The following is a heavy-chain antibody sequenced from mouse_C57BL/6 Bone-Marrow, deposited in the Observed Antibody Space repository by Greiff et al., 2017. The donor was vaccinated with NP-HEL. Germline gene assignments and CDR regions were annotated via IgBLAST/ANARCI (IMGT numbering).Heavy chain of an antibody. CDR1: GFTFSSYA. CDR2: ISDGGSYT. V-gene: IGHV5-4*01. Sequence: EVHLVESGGGLVKPGGSLKLSCAASGFTFSSYAMSWVRQTPEKRLEWVATISDGGSYTYYPDNVKGRFTISRDNAKNNLYLQMSHLKSEDTAMYYCARCPPVYYYGSSSWCAYWGQGTLVTVSA. D-gene: IGHD1-1*01. J-gene: IGHJ3*01. CDR3: ARCPPVYYYGSSSWCAY.